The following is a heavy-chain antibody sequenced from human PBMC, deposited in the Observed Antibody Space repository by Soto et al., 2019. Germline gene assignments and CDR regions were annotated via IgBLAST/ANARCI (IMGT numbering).Heavy chain of an antibody. V-gene: IGHV4-59*01. CDR3: ARAMTAVATEFDY. CDR1: GGSISGYY. D-gene: IGHD4-17*01. Sequence: SETLSLTCTVSGGSISGYYWAWVRQPPERGLEWIGFIYYGGTTSSHPSLRGRVTLSVDTSKNQFSLNLNSVTTADTAVYYCARAMTAVATEFDYWGQGTPVTVSS. CDR2: IYYGGTT. J-gene: IGHJ4*02.